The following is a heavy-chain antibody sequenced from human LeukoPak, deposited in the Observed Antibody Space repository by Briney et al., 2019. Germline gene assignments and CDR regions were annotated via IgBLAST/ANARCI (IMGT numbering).Heavy chain of an antibody. CDR2: ISWNSGSI. CDR1: GFTFDDYA. J-gene: IGHJ4*02. V-gene: IGHV3-9*03. Sequence: PGRSLRLSCAASGFTFDDYAMHWDRQAPGKGLEWVSGISWNSGSIGYADSVKGRFTISRDNAKNSLYLQMNSLRAEDMALYYCAKDMSYWGQGTLVTVSS. CDR3: AKDMSY.